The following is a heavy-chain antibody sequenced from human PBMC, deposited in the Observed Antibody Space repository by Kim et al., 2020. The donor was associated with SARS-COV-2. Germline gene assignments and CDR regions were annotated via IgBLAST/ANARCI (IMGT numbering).Heavy chain of an antibody. CDR1: GYSFTSYW. CDR3: ARHPTCGGDCPPLDAFDI. Sequence: GESLKISCKGSGYSFTSYWIGWVRQMPGKGLEWMGIIYPGDSDTRYSPSFQGQVTISADKSISTAYLQWSSLKASDTAMYYCARHPTCGGDCPPLDAFDIWGQGTMVTISS. V-gene: IGHV5-51*01. CDR2: IYPGDSDT. D-gene: IGHD2-21*02. J-gene: IGHJ3*02.